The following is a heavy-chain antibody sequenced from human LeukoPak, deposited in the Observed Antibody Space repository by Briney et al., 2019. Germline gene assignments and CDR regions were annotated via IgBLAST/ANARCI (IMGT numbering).Heavy chain of an antibody. CDR3: AKDLESVYYYDSSGYYSRPGYFDY. V-gene: IGHV3-23*01. CDR2: ISGSGGST. J-gene: IGHJ4*02. D-gene: IGHD3-22*01. CDR1: GSTFSSYA. Sequence: GGSLRLSCAASGSTFSSYAMSWVRQAPGKGLEWVSAISGSGGSTYYADSVKGRFTISRDNSKNTLYLQMNSLRAEDTAVYYCAKDLESVYYYDSSGYYSRPGYFDYWGQGTLVTVSS.